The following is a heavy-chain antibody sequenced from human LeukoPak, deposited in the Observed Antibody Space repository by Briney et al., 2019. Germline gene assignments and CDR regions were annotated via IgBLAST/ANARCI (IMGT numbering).Heavy chain of an antibody. J-gene: IGHJ5*02. D-gene: IGHD2-2*01. V-gene: IGHV4-59*01. CDR2: IYYSGST. CDR3: ARAVGSTRGNWFDP. Sequence: SETLSLTCTVSGGSISSYYWSWIRQPPGKGLEWIGYIYYSGSTNYNPSLKSRVTISVDTSKNQFSLKLSSVTAADTAVYYCARAVGSTRGNWFDPWGQGTLVTDSS. CDR1: GGSISSYY.